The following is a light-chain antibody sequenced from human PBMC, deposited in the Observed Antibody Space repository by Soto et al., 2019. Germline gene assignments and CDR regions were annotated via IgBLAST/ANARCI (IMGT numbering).Light chain of an antibody. CDR1: NSDVGGYNY. Sequence: QSALTQPRSVSGSPGQSVTISCTGTNSDVGGYNYVSWYQQHPGQAPKLVIYDVSKRPSGVPDRFSGSKSCNTASLTISGLQADDDADYYCCSYAGNSLWVFGGGTKLTVL. CDR2: DVS. J-gene: IGLJ3*02. CDR3: CSYAGNSLWV. V-gene: IGLV2-11*01.